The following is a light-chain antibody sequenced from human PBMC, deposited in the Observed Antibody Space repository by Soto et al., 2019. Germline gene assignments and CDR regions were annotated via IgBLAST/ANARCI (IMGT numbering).Light chain of an antibody. J-gene: IGKJ4*01. V-gene: IGKV2-30*01. Sequence: VVMTQSPLSLPVTLGQPASISCRSSQSLVYSDGNTYLNWFQQRPGQSPRRLIYKVSNRDSGVPDRFSGSGSGTDFTLKISRVEAEDVGGYYCMQGTHWPPTFGGGTKVEIK. CDR3: MQGTHWPPT. CDR1: QSLVYSDGNTY. CDR2: KVS.